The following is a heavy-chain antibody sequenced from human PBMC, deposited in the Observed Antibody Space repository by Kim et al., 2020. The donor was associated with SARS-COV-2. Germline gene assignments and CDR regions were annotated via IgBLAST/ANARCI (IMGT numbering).Heavy chain of an antibody. CDR3: ARLAGVRGVDDY. Sequence: NYAQKCQGRVTMTRDTSISTAYMGLSRLRSDDTAVYYCARLAGVRGVDDYWGQGTLVTVSS. J-gene: IGHJ4*02. D-gene: IGHD3-10*01. V-gene: IGHV1-2*02.